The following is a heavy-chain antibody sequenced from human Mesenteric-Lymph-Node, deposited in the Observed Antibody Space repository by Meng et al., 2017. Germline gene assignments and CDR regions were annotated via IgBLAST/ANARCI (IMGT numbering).Heavy chain of an antibody. V-gene: IGHV3-15*01. CDR3: TPDPWGY. D-gene: IGHD3-16*01. CDR2: IKSNGDGGTT. CDR1: GITFKDAW. Sequence: VQLVESGGGCVNPGGSLRLSCAVSGITFKDAWMSWVLKAPGKGLEWVGRIKSNGDGGTTDYAAPVKGRFTISRDDSKNTLFLQMDSLKTEDTAVYYCTPDPWGYWGQGTLVTVSS. J-gene: IGHJ4*02.